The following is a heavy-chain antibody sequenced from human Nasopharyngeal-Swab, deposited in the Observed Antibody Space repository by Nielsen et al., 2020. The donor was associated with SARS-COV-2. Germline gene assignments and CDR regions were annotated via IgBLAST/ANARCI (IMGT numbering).Heavy chain of an antibody. D-gene: IGHD3-22*01. Sequence: GSLRLSCTVSGDSISSNSYYWVWIRQSPGKGLEWIGSFSYSGTTYFNPSLKSRVTISVDTSKNQFSVKLSSVTAADTAVYYCASYYYDSSDYSYWFDPWGQGTLVIVSS. CDR1: GDSISSNSYY. J-gene: IGHJ5*02. CDR3: ASYYYDSSDYSYWFDP. V-gene: IGHV4-39*01. CDR2: FSYSGTT.